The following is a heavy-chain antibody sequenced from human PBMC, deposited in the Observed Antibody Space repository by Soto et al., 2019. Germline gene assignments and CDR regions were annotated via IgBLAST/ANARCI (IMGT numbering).Heavy chain of an antibody. D-gene: IGHD6-13*01. CDR2: ISYDGSNK. J-gene: IGHJ6*02. V-gene: IGHV3-30-3*01. Sequence: LRLSCAASGFTFSSYAMHWVRQAPGKGLEWVAVISYDGSNKYYADSVKGRFTISRDNSKNTLYLQMNSLRTDDTAVYYCASQSSSRWRNHYYYYGLDVWGQGTTVTVSS. CDR3: ASQSSSRWRNHYYYYGLDV. CDR1: GFTFSSYA.